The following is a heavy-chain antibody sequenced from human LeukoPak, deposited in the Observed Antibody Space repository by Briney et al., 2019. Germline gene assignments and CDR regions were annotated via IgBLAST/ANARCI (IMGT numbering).Heavy chain of an antibody. D-gene: IGHD3-10*01. Sequence: SETLSLTCAVYGGSFSGYYWSWIRQPPGKGLEWIGEINHSGSTNYNPSLKSRVTISVDTSKNQFSLKLSSVTAADTAVYYCARRTMVRGVRPFDYWGQGTLVTVSS. J-gene: IGHJ4*02. CDR1: GGSFSGYY. V-gene: IGHV4-34*01. CDR2: INHSGST. CDR3: ARRTMVRGVRPFDY.